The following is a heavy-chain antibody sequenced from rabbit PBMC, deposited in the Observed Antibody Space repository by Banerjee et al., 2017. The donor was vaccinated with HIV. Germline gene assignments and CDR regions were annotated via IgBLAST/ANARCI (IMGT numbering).Heavy chain of an antibody. D-gene: IGHD6-1*01. J-gene: IGHJ4*01. CDR1: GFSFSGSYC. V-gene: IGHV1S45*01. CDR3: AREGAAWDGWDYANL. CDR2: IGAGSSGST. Sequence: QQQLVESGGGLVKPEGSLTLTCTASGFSFSGSYCLCWVRQAPGKGLEWIACIGAGSSGSTYYASWAKGRFTITKTSSTTVTLQMTSLTAADTATYFCAREGAAWDGWDYANLWGQGTLVTVS.